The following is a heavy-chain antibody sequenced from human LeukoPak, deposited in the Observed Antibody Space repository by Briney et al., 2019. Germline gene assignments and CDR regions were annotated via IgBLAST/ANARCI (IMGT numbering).Heavy chain of an antibody. J-gene: IGHJ6*02. CDR2: ISAYNGNT. D-gene: IGHD6-19*01. CDR3: ATGAGYSSGWYSGYYYYGMDV. CDR1: GYTFTSYG. V-gene: IGHV1-18*01. Sequence: ASVKVSCKASGYTFTSYGISWVRQAPGQGLEWMGWISAYNGNTNYAQKLQGRVTMTTDTSTSTAYMELRSLRSDDTAVYYCATGAGYSSGWYSGYYYYGMDVWGQGTSVTVSS.